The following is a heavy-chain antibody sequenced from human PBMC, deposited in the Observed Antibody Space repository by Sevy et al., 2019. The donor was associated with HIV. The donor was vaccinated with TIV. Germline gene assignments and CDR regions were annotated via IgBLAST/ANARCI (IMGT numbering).Heavy chain of an antibody. CDR2: ISFSSSYI. CDR3: ARGEGIAGATLVDY. V-gene: IGHV3-21*01. D-gene: IGHD6-25*01. J-gene: IGHJ4*02. Sequence: GGSLRLSCVASGFTFSQSSMRWVRQAPGKGLEWVSSISFSSSYIYYADSLKGRFTISRDNAKNSLYLHMHSLRVEDTAVYYCARGEGIAGATLVDYWGQGTLVTVSS. CDR1: GFTFSQSS.